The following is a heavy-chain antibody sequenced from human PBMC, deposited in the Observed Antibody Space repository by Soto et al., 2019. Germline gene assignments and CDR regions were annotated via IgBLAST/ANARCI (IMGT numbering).Heavy chain of an antibody. CDR3: ARNFYCSGGSCSGYNWFDP. V-gene: IGHV3-33*01. CDR2: IWYDGSNK. D-gene: IGHD2-15*01. J-gene: IGHJ5*02. Sequence: GGSLRLSCAASGFTFSSYGMHWVRQAPGKGLEWVAVIWYDGSNKYYADSVKGRFTISRDNSKNTLYLQMNSLGAEDTAVYYCARNFYCSGGSCSGYNWFDPWGQGTLVTVSS. CDR1: GFTFSSYG.